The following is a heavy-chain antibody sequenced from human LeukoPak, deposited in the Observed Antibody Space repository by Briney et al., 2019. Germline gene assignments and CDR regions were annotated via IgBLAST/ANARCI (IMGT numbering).Heavy chain of an antibody. J-gene: IGHJ5*02. V-gene: IGHV4-4*09. D-gene: IGHD3-3*02. CDR2: ILSSGST. CDR3: ARRVISEFSIDKGNWLDP. CDR1: GGSISNYY. Sequence: SETLSLTCTVSGGSISNYYWSWIRQSPGKGLEWIGYILSSGSTHHNPSLTGRISLSVDTSKNQFSLKLSSVTAADTAVYYCARRVISEFSIDKGNWLDPWGQGTLVTVSS.